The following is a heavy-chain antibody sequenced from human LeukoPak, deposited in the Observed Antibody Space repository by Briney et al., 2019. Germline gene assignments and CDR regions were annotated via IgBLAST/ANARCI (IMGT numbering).Heavy chain of an antibody. CDR1: GYTFTSYG. Sequence: ASAKVSCKASGYTFTSYGISWVRQAPGQGLEWMGWISAYNGNTNYAQKLQGRVTMTTDTSTSTAYMELRSLRSDDTAVYYCARVGRYVWGSYRLDYWGQGTLVTVSS. CDR3: ARVGRYVWGSYRLDY. J-gene: IGHJ4*02. D-gene: IGHD3-16*02. CDR2: ISAYNGNT. V-gene: IGHV1-18*01.